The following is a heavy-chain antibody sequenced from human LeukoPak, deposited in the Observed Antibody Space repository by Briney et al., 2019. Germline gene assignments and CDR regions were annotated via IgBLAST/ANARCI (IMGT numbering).Heavy chain of an antibody. J-gene: IGHJ4*02. CDR1: GFTFSSYG. V-gene: IGHV3-30*18. D-gene: IGHD5-18*01. Sequence: GGSLRLSCAASGFTFSSYGMYWVRQAPGKGLEWVAVLSYDGSKKYYADSVKGRFTVSRDNSENTLYLQMNSLRAEDTAVYYCAKDTAGYTYGFGYFDYWGQGTLVTVSS. CDR2: LSYDGSKK. CDR3: AKDTAGYTYGFGYFDY.